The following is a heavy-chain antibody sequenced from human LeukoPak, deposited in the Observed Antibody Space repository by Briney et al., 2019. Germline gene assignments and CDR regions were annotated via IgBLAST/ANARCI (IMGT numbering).Heavy chain of an antibody. CDR1: GFTFSSYE. J-gene: IGHJ4*02. Sequence: PGGSLRLSCAASGFTFSSYEMNWVRQAPGKGLEWVSYISSSGSTINYADSVKGRFTISRDNAKNSLYLQMNSLRAEDTAVYYCARGGTAMDYYFDYWGQGTLVTVSS. D-gene: IGHD5-18*01. CDR2: ISSSGSTI. V-gene: IGHV3-48*03. CDR3: ARGGTAMDYYFDY.